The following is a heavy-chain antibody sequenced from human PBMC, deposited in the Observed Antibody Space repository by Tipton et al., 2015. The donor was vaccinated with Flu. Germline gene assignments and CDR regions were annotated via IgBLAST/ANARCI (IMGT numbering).Heavy chain of an antibody. J-gene: IGHJ4*02. CDR2: IHHRGST. D-gene: IGHD4-17*01. Sequence: TLSLTRTVSGDSLTNGRYWDWVRQPPGKGLEWIGNIHHRGSTYYSPSLKSRVTISMDTSKNQFSLTLISVTAADTAIYYCARDRPYGDFSETLDYWGQGMLVTISS. CDR3: ARDRPYGDFSETLDY. CDR1: GDSLTNGRY. V-gene: IGHV4-38-2*02.